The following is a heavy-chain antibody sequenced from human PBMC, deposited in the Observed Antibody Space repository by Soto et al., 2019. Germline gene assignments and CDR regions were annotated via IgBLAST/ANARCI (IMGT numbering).Heavy chain of an antibody. V-gene: IGHV1-46*04. CDR3: ARGWGRVVYAMDV. CDR1: GYTFTSYY. CDR2: INPVGGST. Sequence: QVQLVQSGAEVKKPGASVRVSCKASGYTFTSYYIHWVRQAPGQGLEWVSIINPVGGSTNYAQKLQGRVTVTRDTSTSTVHMELSSLRSDDTAVYYCARGWGRVVYAMDVWGQGTTVTVSS. D-gene: IGHD1-26*01. J-gene: IGHJ6*02.